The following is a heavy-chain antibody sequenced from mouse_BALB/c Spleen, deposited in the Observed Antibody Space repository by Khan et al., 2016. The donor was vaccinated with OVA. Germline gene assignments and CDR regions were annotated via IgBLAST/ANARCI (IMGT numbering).Heavy chain of an antibody. CDR1: GFSLTTYG. V-gene: IGHV2-2*01. CDR2: IWSGGNT. D-gene: IGHD2-14*01. J-gene: IGHJ3*01. CDR3: ARNSYMYDFTY. Sequence: QVQLQQPGPGLVQPSQSLSITCTVSGFSLTTYGVHWVRQSPGKGLEWLGLIWSGGNTDYNAAFISRLSITKDNSKSQVFFKMNSLQADDTAMYXCARNSYMYDFTYWGQGTLVTVSA.